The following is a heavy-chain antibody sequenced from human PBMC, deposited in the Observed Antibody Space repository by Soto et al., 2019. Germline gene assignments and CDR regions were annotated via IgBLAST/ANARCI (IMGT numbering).Heavy chain of an antibody. CDR1: GYTFTGYY. CDR2: INHNSGDT. J-gene: IGHJ3*02. CDR3: ARGFYYDSCYWAAFDI. D-gene: IGHD3-22*01. Sequence: GVSVQVSCKASGYTFTGYYMHWVRQDTGQGLEGMGWINHNSGDTNYAQKFQGRVIMTRDTSISTAYMELSGLRSDDTAVYYCARGFYYDSCYWAAFDIWGQGTMVTFPS. V-gene: IGHV1-2*02.